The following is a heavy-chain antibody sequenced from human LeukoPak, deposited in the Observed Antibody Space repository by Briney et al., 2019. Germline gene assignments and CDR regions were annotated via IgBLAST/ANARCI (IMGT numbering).Heavy chain of an antibody. CDR1: GGSISSYY. CDR2: IYTSGST. Sequence: SETLSLTCTVSGGSISSYYWSWLRQPAGKGLEWIGRIYTSGSTNYNPSLRSRVTMSVDTSKNQFSLKLSSVTAADTAVYYCARSITSYYYYMDVWGKGTTVTVSS. J-gene: IGHJ6*03. V-gene: IGHV4-4*07. CDR3: ARSITSYYYYMDV. D-gene: IGHD3-16*01.